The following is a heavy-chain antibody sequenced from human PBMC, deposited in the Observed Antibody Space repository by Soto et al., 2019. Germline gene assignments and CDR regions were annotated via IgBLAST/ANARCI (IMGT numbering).Heavy chain of an antibody. J-gene: IGHJ5*02. D-gene: IGHD4-17*01. Sequence: SETLSLTCTVSGGSISSYYWSWIRQPPGKGLEWIGYIYYSGSTNYNPSLKSRVTISVDTSKNQFSLKLSSVTAADTAVYYCARLPTVTTGGTLFYWSDPWGQGTLVTVSS. CDR2: IYYSGST. CDR3: ARLPTVTTGGTLFYWSDP. V-gene: IGHV4-59*08. CDR1: GGSISSYY.